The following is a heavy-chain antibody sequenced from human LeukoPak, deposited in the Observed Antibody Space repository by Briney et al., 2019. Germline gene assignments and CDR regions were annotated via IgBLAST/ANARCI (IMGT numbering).Heavy chain of an antibody. J-gene: IGHJ4*02. V-gene: IGHV3-48*01. CDR1: GFTFSSYS. Sequence: GGSLRLSCAASGFTFSSYSMNWVRQAPGKGLEWVSYISSSSTIYYADSVKGRFTISRDNAKNSLYLQMNSLRAEDTAVYYCARNLDFDYWGQGTLVTVSS. CDR2: ISSSSTI. CDR3: ARNLDFDY.